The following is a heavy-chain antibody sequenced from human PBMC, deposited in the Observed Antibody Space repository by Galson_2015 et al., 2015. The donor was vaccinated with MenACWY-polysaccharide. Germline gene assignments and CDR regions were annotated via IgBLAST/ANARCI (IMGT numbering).Heavy chain of an antibody. Sequence: SLRLSCAPSGSMFSNYWMHWVRQTPGKGLEWVADIQYDGSNKIYADSVKGRFTISRDNSKNTMFLQMNTLGDEDTAVYYCAREGSTIVSHSSDIWGQAIMVT. CDR2: IQYDGSNK. CDR3: AREGSTIVSHSSDI. CDR1: GSMFSNYW. D-gene: IGHD1-1*01. V-gene: IGHV3-33*05. J-gene: IGHJ3*02.